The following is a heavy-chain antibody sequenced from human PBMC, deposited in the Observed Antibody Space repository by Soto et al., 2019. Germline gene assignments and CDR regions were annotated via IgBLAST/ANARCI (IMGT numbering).Heavy chain of an antibody. CDR3: ARDIVAPMTRRRGFDY. D-gene: IGHD2-15*01. V-gene: IGHV1-18*01. CDR2: ISAYNGNT. Sequence: ASVKVSCKASGYTFTSYGISWVRQAPGQGLEWMGWISAYNGNTNYAQKLQGRVTMTTDTSTSTAYMELRSLRSDDTAMYYCARDIVAPMTRRRGFDYWGQGTLVTAPQ. J-gene: IGHJ4*02. CDR1: GYTFTSYG.